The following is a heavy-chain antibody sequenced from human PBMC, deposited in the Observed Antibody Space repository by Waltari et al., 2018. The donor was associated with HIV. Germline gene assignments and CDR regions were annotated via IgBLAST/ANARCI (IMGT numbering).Heavy chain of an antibody. CDR1: GGSSSPYH. CDR3: GRGTQAAWELVGH. Sequence: VQIQQWGARLLKPSETLSLTCGLYGGSSSPYHWTWVRQAPGRGLEWIGEVTPSGRTNYSPSLKSRLSISLDKSKNSFSLTLNSVSAADTAVYFCGRGTQAAWELVGHWGQGILITVSS. CDR2: VTPSGRT. J-gene: IGHJ4*02. D-gene: IGHD3-10*01. V-gene: IGHV4-34*01.